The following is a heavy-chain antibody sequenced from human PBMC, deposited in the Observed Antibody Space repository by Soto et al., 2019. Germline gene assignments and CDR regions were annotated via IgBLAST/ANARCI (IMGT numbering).Heavy chain of an antibody. CDR2: IWYDGSKE. Sequence: PGGSLRLSCAASGSTFNTYGMHWVRQAPGKGLEWVGVIWYDGSKEYYADSVRGRFTISRDNSKNTLYLQMSSLRVEDTAVYYCARLDKSGHSNFDFWGQGTLVTVSS. D-gene: IGHD3-22*01. J-gene: IGHJ4*02. CDR1: GSTFNTYG. CDR3: ARLDKSGHSNFDF. V-gene: IGHV3-33*01.